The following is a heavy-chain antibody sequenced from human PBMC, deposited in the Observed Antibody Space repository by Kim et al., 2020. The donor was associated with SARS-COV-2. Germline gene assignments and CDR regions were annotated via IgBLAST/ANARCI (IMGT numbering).Heavy chain of an antibody. CDR1: GFTFSSYA. V-gene: IGHV3-23*01. J-gene: IGHJ6*02. CDR3: AKEVKKRAWLGYYYGMDV. CDR2: ISGSGGST. Sequence: GGSLRLSCAASGFTFSSYAMSWVRQAPGKGLEWVSAISGSGGSTYYADSVKGRFTISSDNSKNTLYLQMNSLRAEDTAVYYCAKEVKKRAWLGYYYGMDVWGQGTTVTVSS. D-gene: IGHD6-19*01.